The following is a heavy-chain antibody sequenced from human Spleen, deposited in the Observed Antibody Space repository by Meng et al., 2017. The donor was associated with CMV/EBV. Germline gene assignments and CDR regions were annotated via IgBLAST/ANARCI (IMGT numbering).Heavy chain of an antibody. CDR3: ARFCSGGDCYGGGY. V-gene: IGHV4-39*07. CDR1: GGSISSSSYY. CDR2: IYYSGST. J-gene: IGHJ4*02. Sequence: SETLSLTCTVSGGSISSSSYYWGWIRQPPGKGLEWIGSIYYSGSTYYNPSLKSRVTISVDTSKNQFSLKLSSVTAADTAVYYCARFCSGGDCYGGGYWGQGTLVTVSS. D-gene: IGHD2-21*01.